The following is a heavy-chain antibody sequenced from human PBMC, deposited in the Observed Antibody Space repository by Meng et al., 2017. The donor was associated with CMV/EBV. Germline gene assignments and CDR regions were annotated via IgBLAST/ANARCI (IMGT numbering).Heavy chain of an antibody. J-gene: IGHJ4*02. D-gene: IGHD1-26*01. CDR2: IYPGDSDT. CDR3: ARMGARLDY. V-gene: IGHV5-51*01. Sequence: KVSCKGSGYRFTTYWIGWVRQMPGKGLEWMGIIYPGDSDTRYSPSFQGQVTISADKSIRSAYLQWSSLEASDTAMYYCARMGARLDYWGQGTLVTVSS. CDR1: GYRFTTYW.